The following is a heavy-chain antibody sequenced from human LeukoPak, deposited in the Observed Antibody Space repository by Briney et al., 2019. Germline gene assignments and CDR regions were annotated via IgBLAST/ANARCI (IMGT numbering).Heavy chain of an antibody. V-gene: IGHV4-39*07. D-gene: IGHD1-26*01. CDR2: IYYSGST. CDR1: GGSISSSSYY. J-gene: IGHJ3*02. CDR3: ARDGSGSYHSDAFDI. Sequence: SETLSLTCTVSGGSISSSSYYWGWIRQPPGKGLEWIGSIYYSGSTYYNPSLKSRVTISVDTSKNQFSLKLSSVTAADTAVYYCARDGSGSYHSDAFDIWGQGTMVTVSS.